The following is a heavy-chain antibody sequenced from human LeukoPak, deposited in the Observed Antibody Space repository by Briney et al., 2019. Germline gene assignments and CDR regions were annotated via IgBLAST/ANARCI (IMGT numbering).Heavy chain of an antibody. D-gene: IGHD6-13*01. Sequence: GGSLRLSCAASGFTFSSYAMSWVRQAPGKGLEWVSAISGSGGSTYYADSVKGRFTISRDNAKNSLYLQMNSLRAEDTAVYYCAREGSSWYLNWFDPWGQGTLVTVSS. CDR3: AREGSSWYLNWFDP. CDR1: GFTFSSYA. V-gene: IGHV3-23*01. J-gene: IGHJ5*02. CDR2: ISGSGGST.